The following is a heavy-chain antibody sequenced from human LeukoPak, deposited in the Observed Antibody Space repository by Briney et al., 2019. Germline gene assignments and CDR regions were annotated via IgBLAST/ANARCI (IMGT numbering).Heavy chain of an antibody. CDR3: ARGGPYYYDSSGSGDAFDI. CDR2: IYYSGST. D-gene: IGHD3-22*01. J-gene: IGHJ3*02. Sequence: PSEILSLTCTVSGGTISSYYWSWIRQPPGKGLEWIGYIYYSGSTNYNPSLKSRVTISVDTSKNQFSLKLSSVTAADTAVYYCARGGPYYYDSSGSGDAFDIWGQGTMVTVSS. V-gene: IGHV4-59*01. CDR1: GGTISSYY.